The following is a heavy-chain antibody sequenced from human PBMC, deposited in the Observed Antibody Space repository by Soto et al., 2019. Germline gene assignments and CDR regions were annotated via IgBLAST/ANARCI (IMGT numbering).Heavy chain of an antibody. D-gene: IGHD2-21*02. CDR2: IIVGSGQT. Sequence: SVKVSCKTSGFSFSNSAVQWVRQARGQSLEWIGWIIVGSGQTKSAQNIQERLTITRDISTSTVYMELSSLNSEDTAVYYCAADLYGRGDCCHFDYWGQ. J-gene: IGHJ4*01. CDR3: AADLYGRGDCCHFDY. CDR1: GFSFSNSA. V-gene: IGHV1-58*01.